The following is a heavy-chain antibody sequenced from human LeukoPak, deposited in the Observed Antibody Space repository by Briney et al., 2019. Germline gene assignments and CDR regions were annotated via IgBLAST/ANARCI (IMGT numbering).Heavy chain of an antibody. V-gene: IGHV4-38-2*01. CDR1: GYSISSGYY. CDR2: IYHSGST. CDR3: ARLGGY. Sequence: PSETLSLTCAVSGYSISSGYYWGWIRQPPGKGLEWIGSIYHSGSTYYNPSLKSRVTISVDTSKNQFPLKLSSVTAADTAVYYCARLGGYWGQGTLVTVSS. J-gene: IGHJ4*02. D-gene: IGHD3-16*01.